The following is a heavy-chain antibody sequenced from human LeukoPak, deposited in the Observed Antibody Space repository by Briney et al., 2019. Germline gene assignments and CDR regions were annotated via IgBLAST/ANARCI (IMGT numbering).Heavy chain of an antibody. J-gene: IGHJ5*02. CDR2: IDKKDKGYATAT. Sequence: GGSLRLSCAASGFTFSGSAIHWVRQSSGKGLEWVGQIDKKDKGYATATAYAASVKGRFTISKDDSINTAYLQMKSLKTEDTALYYCTRDSGTYNWFDPWGQGTLVTVSS. D-gene: IGHD1-26*01. V-gene: IGHV3-73*01. CDR3: TRDSGTYNWFDP. CDR1: GFTFSGSA.